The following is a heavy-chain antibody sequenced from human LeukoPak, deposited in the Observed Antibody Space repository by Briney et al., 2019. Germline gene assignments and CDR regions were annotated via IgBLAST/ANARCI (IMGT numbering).Heavy chain of an antibody. Sequence: GGSLRLSCAASGFTFSIYAMSWVRQAPGKGLEWVSGITGGRSTYYADSVKGRFTISRDNAKNSLYLQMNSLRAEDTAVYYCARVDYDFWSGYQYYFDYWGQGTLVTVSS. D-gene: IGHD3-3*01. V-gene: IGHV3-23*01. CDR3: ARVDYDFWSGYQYYFDY. CDR2: ITGGRST. J-gene: IGHJ4*02. CDR1: GFTFSIYA.